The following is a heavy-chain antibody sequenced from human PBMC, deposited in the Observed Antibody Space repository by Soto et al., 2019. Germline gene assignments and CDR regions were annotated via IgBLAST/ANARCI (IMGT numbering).Heavy chain of an antibody. CDR2: IYYSGST. Sequence: SETLSLTCTVSGGSISSFYWSWIRQPPGKGLEWIGYIYYSGSTNYNPSLKSRVTISVDTSKNQFSLKLSSVTAADTAGYYCSRSRLSGGGGRYYFDYWGQGTLVTVSS. V-gene: IGHV4-59*01. J-gene: IGHJ4*02. CDR1: GGSISSFY. D-gene: IGHD3-10*01. CDR3: SRSRLSGGGGRYYFDY.